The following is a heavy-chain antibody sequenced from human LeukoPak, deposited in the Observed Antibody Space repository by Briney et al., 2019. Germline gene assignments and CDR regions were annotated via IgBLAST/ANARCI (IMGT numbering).Heavy chain of an antibody. CDR2: ISSSSSYI. V-gene: IGHV3-21*01. CDR1: GFTFSDYS. CDR3: ASRVGTPARGDYYYYYYMDV. Sequence: PGGSLRLSCAASGFTFSDYSMNWVRQAPGKGLEWVSSISSSSSYIYYADSVKGRFTISRDNAKNSLYLQMNSLRAEDTAVYYCASRVGTPARGDYYYYYYMDVWGKGTTVTVSS. J-gene: IGHJ6*03. D-gene: IGHD7-27*01.